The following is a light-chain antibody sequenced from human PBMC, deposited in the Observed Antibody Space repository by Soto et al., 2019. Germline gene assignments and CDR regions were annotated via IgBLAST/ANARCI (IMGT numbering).Light chain of an antibody. V-gene: IGLV1-51*01. CDR1: SSDVVSYNR. Sequence: QSVLTQPPSVSGSPGQSVTISCSGTSSDVVSYNRVSWYQQLPGTAPKLLIYDNSKRPSGIPDRFSGSKSGTSATLGITGLQTGDEADYYCGTWDSSLSAFYVFGTGTKVTVL. CDR3: GTWDSSLSAFYV. J-gene: IGLJ1*01. CDR2: DNS.